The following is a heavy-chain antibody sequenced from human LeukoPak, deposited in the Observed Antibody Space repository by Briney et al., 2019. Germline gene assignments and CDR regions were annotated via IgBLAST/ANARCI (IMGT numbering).Heavy chain of an antibody. CDR2: ISAYNGNT. CDR1: GYTFTGYY. D-gene: IGHD2-15*01. V-gene: IGHV1-18*04. CDR3: ARDEVWCSGGSCYLADY. Sequence: ASVKVSCKASGYTFTGYYMHWVRQAPGQGLEWMGWISAYNGNTNYAQKLQGRVTMTTDTSTSTAYMELRSLRSDDTAVYYCARDEVWCSGGSCYLADYWGQGTLVTVSS. J-gene: IGHJ4*02.